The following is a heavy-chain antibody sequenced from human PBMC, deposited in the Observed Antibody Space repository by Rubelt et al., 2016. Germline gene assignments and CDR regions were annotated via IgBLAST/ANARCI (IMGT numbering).Heavy chain of an antibody. CDR2: ISGSGGST. Sequence: EVQLLESGGGLVQPGGSLRLSCAASGFTFSSYAMSWVRQAPGKGLEWVSAISGSGGSTYYADSVKGRFTISRDNSKNTLYLQMTSLRAEDTAVYYCAKAKMATITFFDYWGQGTLVTVSS. V-gene: IGHV3-23*01. CDR3: AKAKMATITFFDY. D-gene: IGHD5-24*01. J-gene: IGHJ4*02. CDR1: GFTFSSYA.